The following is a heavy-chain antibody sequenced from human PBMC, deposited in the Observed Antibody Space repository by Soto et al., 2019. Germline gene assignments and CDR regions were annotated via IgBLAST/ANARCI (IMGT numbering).Heavy chain of an antibody. CDR3: ARAMYYYDSSGYYGYYFDY. D-gene: IGHD3-22*01. CDR2: IYYSGST. V-gene: IGHV4-59*01. CDR1: GGPISSYY. Sequence: SETLSLTCTASGGPISSYYWSWIRQPPGKGLEWIGYIYYSGSTNYNSSLKSRVTISVDTSKNQLSLKLSSVTAADTAVYYCARAMYYYDSSGYYGYYFDYWGQGTLVTVSS. J-gene: IGHJ4*02.